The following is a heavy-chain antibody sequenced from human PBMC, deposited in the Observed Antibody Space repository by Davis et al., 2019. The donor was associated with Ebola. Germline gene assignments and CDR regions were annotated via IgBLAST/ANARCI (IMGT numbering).Heavy chain of an antibody. V-gene: IGHV4-39*01. D-gene: IGHD3-9*01. Sequence: SETLSLTCSISGDSITNTDYYWAWIRQPPGKGLQWIGRVYHSGKTYYNPSLEGRISMSVDTPTDQFSLQFTSVTAADSGLYFCARHRYYYDSARFDFWGQGTLVAVSP. CDR3: ARHRYYYDSARFDF. CDR1: GDSITNTDYY. J-gene: IGHJ4*01. CDR2: VYHSGKT.